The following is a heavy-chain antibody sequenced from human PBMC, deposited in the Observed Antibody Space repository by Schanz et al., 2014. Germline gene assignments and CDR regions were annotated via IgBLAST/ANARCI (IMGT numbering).Heavy chain of an antibody. D-gene: IGHD2-15*01. CDR3: AKGMGYCSGGTCYDYYYYGLDV. CDR1: GFSLNTYG. V-gene: IGHV3-30*19. Sequence: QAQLMESGGGVVQPGTSLILSCSVSGFSLNTYGIHWFRQPAGKGLEWVALISNDGSIKYYADSVKGRFTISRDNSENTLYLQMNSLSADDTAVFYCAKGMGYCSGGTCYDYYYYGLDVWGQGTTVTVSS. CDR2: ISNDGSIK. J-gene: IGHJ6*02.